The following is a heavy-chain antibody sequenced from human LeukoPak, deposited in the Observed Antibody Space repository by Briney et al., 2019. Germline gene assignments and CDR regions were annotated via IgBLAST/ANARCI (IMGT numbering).Heavy chain of an antibody. D-gene: IGHD3-9*01. CDR1: GYTFTSYG. V-gene: IGHV1-18*01. Sequence: GASVKVSCKASGYTFTSYGISWVRQAPGQGLEWMGWISAYNGNTNYAQKLQGRVTMTTDTSTSTAYMELSRLSSNDTAVYYCAIRGPDYDIWGYYMDVWGKGTTVTVSS. CDR3: AIRGPDYDIWGYYMDV. CDR2: ISAYNGNT. J-gene: IGHJ6*03.